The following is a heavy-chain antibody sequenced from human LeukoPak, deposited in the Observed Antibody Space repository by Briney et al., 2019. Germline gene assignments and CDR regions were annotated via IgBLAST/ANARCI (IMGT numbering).Heavy chain of an antibody. Sequence: ASVTVSCKVSGYTLTELSMHWVRQAPGKGLEWMGGFDPEDGETIYAQKFQGRVTMTEDTSTDTAYMELSSLRSEDTAVYYCATARRGRYYYDSSGYYYGGGVFDYWGQGTLVTVSS. J-gene: IGHJ4*02. D-gene: IGHD3-22*01. CDR1: GYTLTELS. V-gene: IGHV1-24*01. CDR3: ATARRGRYYYDSSGYYYGGGVFDY. CDR2: FDPEDGET.